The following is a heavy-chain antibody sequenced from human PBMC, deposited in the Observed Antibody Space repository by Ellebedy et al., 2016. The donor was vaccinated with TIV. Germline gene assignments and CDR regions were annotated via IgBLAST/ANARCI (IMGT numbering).Heavy chain of an antibody. CDR2: INHSGST. J-gene: IGHJ4*02. CDR3: ARDQRAQKYYFDY. V-gene: IGHV4-34*01. Sequence: GSLRLXXAVYGGSFSGYYWSWIRQPPGKGLEWIGEINHSGSTNYNPSLKSRVTISVDTSKNQFSLKLSSVTAADTAVYFCARDQRAQKYYFDYWGQGTLVTVSS. CDR1: GGSFSGYY.